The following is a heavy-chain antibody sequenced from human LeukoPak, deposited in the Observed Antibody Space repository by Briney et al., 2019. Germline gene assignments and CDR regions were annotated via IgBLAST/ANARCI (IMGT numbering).Heavy chain of an antibody. CDR1: GFTFSSYS. Sequence: GGSLRLSCAASGFTFSSYSMNWVRQAPGKGLEWVSSISSSSSYIYYADSVKGRFTISRDNSKNTLYLQMNSLRAEDTAVYYCAREYGSGSYYNSIAVAGGNYYGMDVWGKGTTVTVSS. V-gene: IGHV3-21*01. CDR2: ISSSSSYI. D-gene: IGHD3-10*01. CDR3: AREYGSGSYYNSIAVAGGNYYGMDV. J-gene: IGHJ6*04.